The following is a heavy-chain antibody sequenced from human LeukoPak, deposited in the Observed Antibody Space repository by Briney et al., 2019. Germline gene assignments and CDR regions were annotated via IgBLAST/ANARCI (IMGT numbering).Heavy chain of an antibody. Sequence: SQTLSLTCTVSGGSISSGDYYWSWIRQPPGKGLEWIGYIYYSGSTYYNPSLKSRLTISVDTSKNEFSLKLSSVTAADAAVYYCARVPHYYDSSGYRPNAFDIWGQGTMVTVSS. V-gene: IGHV4-30-4*01. J-gene: IGHJ3*02. CDR1: GGSISSGDYY. CDR2: IYYSGST. D-gene: IGHD3-22*01. CDR3: ARVPHYYDSSGYRPNAFDI.